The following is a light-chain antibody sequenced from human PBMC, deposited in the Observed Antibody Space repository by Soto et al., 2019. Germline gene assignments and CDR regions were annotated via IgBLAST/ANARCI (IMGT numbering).Light chain of an antibody. V-gene: IGLV2-14*01. J-gene: IGLJ2*01. CDR1: SSDVGAYSY. Sequence: QSALTQPASVSGSPGQSITISCTGTSSDVGAYSYVSWYQQHPGKAPKLIIYDVSNRPSGVSNRFSSSKSGNTASLTISGLQAEDEADYYCSSYTSSITLVFGGGTKLTVL. CDR3: SSYTSSITLV. CDR2: DVS.